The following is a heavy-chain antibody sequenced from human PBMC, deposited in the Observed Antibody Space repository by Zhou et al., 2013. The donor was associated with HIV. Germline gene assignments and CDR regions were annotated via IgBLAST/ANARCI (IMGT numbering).Heavy chain of an antibody. CDR3: ARASDPDYSNSPEDY. V-gene: IGHV1-2*02. J-gene: IGHJ4*02. D-gene: IGHD6-6*01. CDR1: VYTFTRYY. CDR2: INPNSGGT. Sequence: QVQLVQSGAEVKKPGASVKVSCQASVYTFTRYYIHWVRQAPGQGLEWMGWINPNSGGTNYAQKFQGRVTMTRDTSISTAYMELSSLRSEDTGVYYCARASDPDYSNSPEDYWGQGTLVTVSS.